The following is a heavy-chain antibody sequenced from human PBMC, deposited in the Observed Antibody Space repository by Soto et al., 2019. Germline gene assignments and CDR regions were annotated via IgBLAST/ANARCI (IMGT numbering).Heavy chain of an antibody. Sequence: PSETLSLTCIVSGGSISSSSYSWAWIRQPPGKGLEWIGTIYYGGNTYYNPSLKSRVTISVDTSNNQLSLKLRSVTAADTAVYYCARHDGFSSGWIFDYWGHGTLVTVSS. D-gene: IGHD6-19*01. CDR2: IYYGGNT. V-gene: IGHV4-39*01. CDR3: ARHDGFSSGWIFDY. J-gene: IGHJ4*01. CDR1: GGSISSSSYS.